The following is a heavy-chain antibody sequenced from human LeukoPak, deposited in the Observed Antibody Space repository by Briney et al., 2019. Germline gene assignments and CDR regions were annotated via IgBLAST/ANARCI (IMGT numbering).Heavy chain of an antibody. V-gene: IGHV2-5*01. CDR1: GFSLSTSGVG. CDR3: AHRHAIVVGDGAFDI. D-gene: IGHD3-22*01. CDR2: IFWNDDT. Sequence: SGPTLVKPTQPLTLTCTFSGFSLSTSGVGVGWIRQPPGKALEWLALIFWNDDTRYSPSLKSRLTITKETSKNQVVLTMTNMDPVDTATYYCAHRHAIVVGDGAFDIWGQGTMVTVSS. J-gene: IGHJ3*02.